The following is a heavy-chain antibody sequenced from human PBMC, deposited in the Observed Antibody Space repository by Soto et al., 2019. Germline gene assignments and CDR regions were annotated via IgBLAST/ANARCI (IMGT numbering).Heavy chain of an antibody. V-gene: IGHV3-49*03. CDR3: TRGGGNYVDYYYYYMDV. Sequence: GGSLRLSCTASGFTFGDYAMSWFRQAPGKGLEWVGFIRSKAYRGTTEYAASVKGRFTISRDDSKSIAYLQMNSLKTEDTAVYYCTRGGGNYVDYYYYYMDVWGKGTTVTVSS. J-gene: IGHJ6*03. CDR2: IRSKAYRGTT. D-gene: IGHD3-16*01. CDR1: GFTFGDYA.